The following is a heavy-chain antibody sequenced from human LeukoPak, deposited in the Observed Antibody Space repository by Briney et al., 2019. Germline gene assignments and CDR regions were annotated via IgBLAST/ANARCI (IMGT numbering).Heavy chain of an antibody. V-gene: IGHV5-51*01. J-gene: IGHJ5*02. CDR2: IYPGDSDT. CDR3: ARGRYYYGSGSYGFYGYWFDP. CDR1: RYSFTSYW. D-gene: IGHD3-10*01. Sequence: GESPKISCKGSRYSFTSYWIGWVRQMPGKGLECMPIIYPGDSDTRYSPSFQGQVTVSADKSISTAYLQWSSLKASDTAMYYCARGRYYYGSGSYGFYGYWFDPWGQGTLVTVSS.